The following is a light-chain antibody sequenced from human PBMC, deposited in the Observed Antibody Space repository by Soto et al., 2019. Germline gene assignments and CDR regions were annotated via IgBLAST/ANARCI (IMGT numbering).Light chain of an antibody. CDR2: GVS. J-gene: IGKJ4*01. V-gene: IGKV3-20*01. Sequence: EIVLTQSPGTLSLSPGERATLSCRASQSVSSNYLAWYQQKPGQAPRLLIFGVSSRATGIPDRLSGSGSGTEFTLTISRLEPEDFAVYYCHQYGISPFGGGTKVDIK. CDR3: HQYGISP. CDR1: QSVSSNY.